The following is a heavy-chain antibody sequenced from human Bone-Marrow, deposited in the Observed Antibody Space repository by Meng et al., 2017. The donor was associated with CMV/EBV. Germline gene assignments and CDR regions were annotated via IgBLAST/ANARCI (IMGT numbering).Heavy chain of an antibody. Sequence: GGSLRLSCAVSGFTFDSSTMHWVRQAPGKGLEWVALIYHNGRMKSYADSVKGRFTISRDNAKNTLYLQMNTLRAEDTAVYYCVKGGHLGDYWGQGTLVTVSS. CDR1: GFTFDSST. V-gene: IGHV3-33*03. CDR2: IYHNGRMK. J-gene: IGHJ4*02. D-gene: IGHD3-10*01. CDR3: VKGGHLGDY.